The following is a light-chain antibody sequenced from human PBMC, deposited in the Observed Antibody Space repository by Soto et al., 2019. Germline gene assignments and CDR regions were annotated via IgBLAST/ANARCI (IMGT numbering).Light chain of an antibody. CDR2: EVS. Sequence: QSALTQHPSASGSPGQSVTISCTGTSSDVGSSNYVSWYQQHPGKAPKVMIYEVSKRPSGVPDRFSGSRSGNKASLTVSGLQADDEADYFCSSTAGSDNPYVFGTGTKLTVL. V-gene: IGLV2-8*01. CDR3: SSTAGSDNPYV. J-gene: IGLJ1*01. CDR1: SSDVGSSNY.